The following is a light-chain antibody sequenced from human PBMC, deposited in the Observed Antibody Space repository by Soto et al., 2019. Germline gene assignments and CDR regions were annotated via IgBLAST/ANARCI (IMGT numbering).Light chain of an antibody. CDR3: MSYITSSTYV. V-gene: IGLV2-14*01. CDR2: NVS. CDR1: SSDVGGYNY. Sequence: QSALTQPASVSGSPGQSITISCTGTSSDVGGYNYVSWYQQQPGKAPKLMISNVSNRPSGVSNRFSASKSGNTASLTISGLQTEDEADYYCMSYITSSTYVFGAGTKLTVL. J-gene: IGLJ1*01.